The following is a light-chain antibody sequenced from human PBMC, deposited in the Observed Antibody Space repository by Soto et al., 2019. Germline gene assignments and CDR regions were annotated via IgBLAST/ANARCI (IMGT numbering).Light chain of an antibody. V-gene: IGLV2-11*01. J-gene: IGLJ3*02. Sequence: QSALTQPRSVSGSPGQSVTISCTGISSGVGRSNFVSWYQHLPGKAPKLVIYDVNKRPPGVPDRFAGSKSGSTASLTISGLQPEDEADYFCCSYAGSYTWVLGGGTQLTVL. CDR2: DVN. CDR3: CSYAGSYTWV. CDR1: SSGVGRSNF.